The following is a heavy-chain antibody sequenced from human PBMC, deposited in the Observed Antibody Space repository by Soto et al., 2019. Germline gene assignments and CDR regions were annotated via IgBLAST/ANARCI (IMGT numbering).Heavy chain of an antibody. CDR3: ARDSSYTMIVVVTKFDY. D-gene: IGHD3-22*01. V-gene: IGHV3-7*03. J-gene: IGHJ4*02. CDR1: GFTFSSYW. Sequence: GGSLRLSCAASGFTFSSYWMSWVRQAPGKGLEWVANIKQDGSEKYYVDSVKGRFTISRDNAKNSLYLQMNSLRAEDTAVYYCARDSSYTMIVVVTKFDYWGQGTMVTVS. CDR2: IKQDGSEK.